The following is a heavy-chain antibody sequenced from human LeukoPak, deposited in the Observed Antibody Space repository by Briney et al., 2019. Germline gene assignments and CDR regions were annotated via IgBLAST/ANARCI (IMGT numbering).Heavy chain of an antibody. V-gene: IGHV3-30*18. CDR2: IAYDATNK. CDR3: AKDQDVAAAGTWGSIDY. Sequence: PGRSLRLSCAASGFTFSNYGIHWVRQAPGKGLEWVAVIAYDATNKYYTDSVRGRFTISRDNSKSTLYLQMNSLRAEDTAVYYCAKDQDVAAAGTWGSIDYWGQGTLVTVSS. J-gene: IGHJ4*02. D-gene: IGHD6-13*01. CDR1: GFTFSNYG.